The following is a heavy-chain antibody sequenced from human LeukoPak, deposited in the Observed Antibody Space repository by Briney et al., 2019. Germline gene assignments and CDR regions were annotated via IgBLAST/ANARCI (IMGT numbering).Heavy chain of an antibody. CDR1: GYSFTSYW. CDR3: ARHTILNYGDYPAAFDI. CDR2: IDPSDSYT. Sequence: GESLRISCKGSGYSFTSYWISWVRQMPGKGLEWMGRIDPSDSYTNYSPSFQGHVTISADKSSSTAYLQWSSLKASDTAMYYCARHTILNYGDYPAAFDIWGQGTMVTVSS. D-gene: IGHD4-17*01. V-gene: IGHV5-10-1*01. J-gene: IGHJ3*02.